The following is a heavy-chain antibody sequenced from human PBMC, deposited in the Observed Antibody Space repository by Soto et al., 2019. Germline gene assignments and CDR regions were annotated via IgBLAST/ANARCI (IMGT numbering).Heavy chain of an antibody. CDR1: GFTFSSFG. J-gene: IGHJ4*02. CDR2: ISHDGSNK. D-gene: IGHD2-2*01. Sequence: QVQLVESGGGVVQPGTSLRLSCAASGFTFSSFGMHWVRQAPGKGLEWVAVISHDGSNKYYADFVKGRFTISRDNSKNALYLEVNRLRPEDTAVYYCAKELISAVIPFDYLGQGTLVTVSS. V-gene: IGHV3-30*18. CDR3: AKELISAVIPFDY.